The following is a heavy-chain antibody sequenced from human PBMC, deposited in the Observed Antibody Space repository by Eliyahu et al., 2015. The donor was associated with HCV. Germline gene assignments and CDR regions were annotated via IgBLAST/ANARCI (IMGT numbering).Heavy chain of an antibody. D-gene: IGHD5-24*01. CDR3: AGHTLGYGLDV. CDR1: GNIFXTYT. J-gene: IGHJ6*02. Sequence: QVQLVQSGSELKKPGASVXVSCKTSGNIFXTYTMNWVRQAPGQGLEWVGWINTNTGRPTYGQGFTGRFVISLDTSVSTAYLQIRSLKAEDTAIYYCAGHTLGYGLDVWGPGTTVTVSS. CDR2: INTNTGRP. V-gene: IGHV7-4-1*02.